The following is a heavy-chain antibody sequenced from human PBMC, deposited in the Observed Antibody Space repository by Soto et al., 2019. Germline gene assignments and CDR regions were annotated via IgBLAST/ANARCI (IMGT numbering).Heavy chain of an antibody. J-gene: IGHJ6*02. CDR3: ARDPPATRHGMDV. Sequence: GSLRLSCAASGFTVISNYMSCFRQAPGKGLEWVSVIYSGGSTYYADSVRGRFTISRDNSKNTLYLQMKSLRAEDTAVYYCARDPPATRHGMDVWGQGTTVTVSS. CDR1: GFTVISNY. CDR2: IYSGGST. V-gene: IGHV3-53*01.